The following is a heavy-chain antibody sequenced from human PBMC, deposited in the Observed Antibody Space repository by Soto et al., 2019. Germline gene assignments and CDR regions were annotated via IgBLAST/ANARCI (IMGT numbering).Heavy chain of an antibody. V-gene: IGHV1-3*01. Sequence: GASAKVSCKASGYTFTSYAIHWVRQAPGQRLEWMGWINAGNGNTKYSQKFQGRVTMTRDTSASTAYMELRSLRSDDTAVYYCARALGYSGYAGMDVWGQGTTVTVS. CDR2: INAGNGNT. CDR1: GYTFTSYA. J-gene: IGHJ6*02. D-gene: IGHD5-12*01. CDR3: ARALGYSGYAGMDV.